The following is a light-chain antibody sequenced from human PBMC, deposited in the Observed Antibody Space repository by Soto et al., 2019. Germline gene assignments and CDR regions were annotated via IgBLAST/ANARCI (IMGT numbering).Light chain of an antibody. CDR2: EVV. CDR3: KSYAGSNNYV. J-gene: IGLJ1*01. CDR1: KNDIGVYDF. Sequence: QSVLTQPPSASGSPGQSVTISCTGTKNDIGVYDFVSWYQHHPGKAPRLIIYEVVQRPSGVPDRFSGSKSGNTASLTVSGIQAADEADYFCKSYAGSNNYVFGSGTKVXVL. V-gene: IGLV2-8*01.